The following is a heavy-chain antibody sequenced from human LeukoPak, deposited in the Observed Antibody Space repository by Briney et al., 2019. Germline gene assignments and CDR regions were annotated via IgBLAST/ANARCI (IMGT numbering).Heavy chain of an antibody. V-gene: IGHV4-61*02. CDR3: AREARTYYFDY. CDR2: IYTSGST. CDR1: GGSISSGSYY. J-gene: IGHJ4*02. Sequence: SETLSLTCTVSGGSISSGSYYWSWIRQPAGKGLEWIGRIYTSGSTNYNPSLKSRVTISVDTSKNQFSLKLSSVTAADTAVYYCAREARTYYFDYCGQGTLVTVSS. D-gene: IGHD1-14*01.